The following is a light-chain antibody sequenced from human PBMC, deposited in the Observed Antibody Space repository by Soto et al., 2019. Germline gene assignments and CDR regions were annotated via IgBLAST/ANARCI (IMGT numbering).Light chain of an antibody. CDR2: EVS. J-gene: IGLJ1*01. V-gene: IGLV2-14*01. Sequence: QSALTQPASVSGSPGQSITISCTGTSSDVGAYNYVSWYQQHPGKAPKLMIYEVSNRPSGLSYRFSGSKSGNTASLTNSGLQAEDEADYYCSSYTSSSSHYVFGPGTKLTVL. CDR3: SSYTSSSSHYV. CDR1: SSDVGAYNY.